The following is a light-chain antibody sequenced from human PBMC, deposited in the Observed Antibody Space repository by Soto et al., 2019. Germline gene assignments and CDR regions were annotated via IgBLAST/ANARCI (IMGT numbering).Light chain of an antibody. V-gene: IGKV1-8*01. CDR3: QQYYIDTIT. CDR2: GSS. J-gene: IGKJ5*01. Sequence: YGSSSSLSGVPSRFSGSGSGTDFTLTISCLQSDYSATYYCQQYYIDTITFGQGTRLEIK.